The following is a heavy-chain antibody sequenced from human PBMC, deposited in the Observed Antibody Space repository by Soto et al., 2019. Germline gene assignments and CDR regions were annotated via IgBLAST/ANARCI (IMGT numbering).Heavy chain of an antibody. CDR2: IYYSGST. D-gene: IGHD2-15*01. CDR1: GGSISSGGYY. Sequence: QVQLQESGPGLVKPSQTLSLTCTVSGGSISSGGYYWSWIRQQPGKGLEWVGYIYYSGSTYYNPSLKSRVTISVDPSKNQFSLKLSSVTAADTAVYYCARGGIVVVVAARDAFDIWGQGTMVTVSS. CDR3: ARGGIVVVVAARDAFDI. V-gene: IGHV4-31*03. J-gene: IGHJ3*02.